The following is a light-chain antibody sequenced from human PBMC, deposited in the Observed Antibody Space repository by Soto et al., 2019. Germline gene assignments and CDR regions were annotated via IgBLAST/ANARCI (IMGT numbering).Light chain of an antibody. J-gene: IGKJ4*01. CDR3: QQYDSSLGLT. CDR1: QSVSSSY. Sequence: EIVLTQSPGTLSLSPGERATLSCRASQSVSSSYLAWYQQKPGQAPRLLIYGASSRATGIPDRLSGSGSWTDFSLTIIRLEPEDFAVYYCQQYDSSLGLTFGGGTKVEIK. CDR2: GAS. V-gene: IGKV3-20*01.